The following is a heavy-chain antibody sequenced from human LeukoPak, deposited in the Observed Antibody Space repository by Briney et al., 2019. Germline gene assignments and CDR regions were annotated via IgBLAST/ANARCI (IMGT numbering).Heavy chain of an antibody. CDR3: ARDSVNYYDSSGVNYYYYYGMDV. J-gene: IGHJ6*02. V-gene: IGHV3-48*03. Sequence: PGGSLRLSCAASGFTFSSYEMNWVRQAPGKGLEWVSYISSSGSTIYYADSVKGRFTISRDNAKNSLYLQMNSLRAEDTAVYYCARDSVNYYDSSGVNYYYYYGMDVWGQGTTVTVSS. CDR2: ISSSGSTI. D-gene: IGHD3-22*01. CDR1: GFTFSSYE.